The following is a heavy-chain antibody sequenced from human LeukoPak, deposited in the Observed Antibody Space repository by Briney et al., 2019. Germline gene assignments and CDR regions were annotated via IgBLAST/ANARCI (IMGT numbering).Heavy chain of an antibody. D-gene: IGHD6-13*01. CDR3: ARPGGIAAAGRRGMDV. CDR2: INHSGST. J-gene: IGHJ6*02. V-gene: IGHV4-34*01. Sequence: PSETLSLTCAVYGGSFSGYYWSWIRQPPGKGLEWIGEINHSGSTNYNPSLKSRVTISVDTSKNQFSLKLSSVTAADTAVYYCARPGGIAAAGRRGMDVWGQGTTVTVSS. CDR1: GGSFSGYY.